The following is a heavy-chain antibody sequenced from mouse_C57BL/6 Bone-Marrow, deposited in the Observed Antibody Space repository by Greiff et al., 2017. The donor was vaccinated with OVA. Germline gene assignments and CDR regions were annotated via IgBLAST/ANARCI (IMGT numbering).Heavy chain of an antibody. J-gene: IGHJ4*01. V-gene: IGHV2-2*01. CDR2: IWSGGST. CDR1: GFSFTSYG. CDR3: ARKDYYCSSSLYHYAMDD. Sequence: VQLVESGPGLVQPSQSLSITCTASGFSFTSYGVHWVRQSPGKGLEWLGVIWSGGSTDYNAAFISSLSISKDNSKSQVFVKMNSLQADVTAIYYCARKDYYCSSSLYHYAMDDWGQGTSVTVSS. D-gene: IGHD1-1*01.